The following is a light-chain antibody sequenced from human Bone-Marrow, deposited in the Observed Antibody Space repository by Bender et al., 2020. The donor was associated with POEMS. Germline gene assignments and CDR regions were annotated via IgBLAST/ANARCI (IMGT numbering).Light chain of an antibody. J-gene: IGLJ3*02. Sequence: QSALTQPRSVSGSPGQSITISCTGTSSDVGGYNYVSWYQQHPGKAPKLMIYDVGNRPSGVSIRFSGSKSGNTASLTISGLQAADEADYYCNSYTSSSIWVFGGGTKLTVL. V-gene: IGLV2-14*03. CDR3: NSYTSSSIWV. CDR1: SSDVGGYNY. CDR2: DVG.